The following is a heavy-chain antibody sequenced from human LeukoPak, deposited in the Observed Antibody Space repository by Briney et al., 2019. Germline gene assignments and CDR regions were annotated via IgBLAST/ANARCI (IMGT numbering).Heavy chain of an antibody. J-gene: IGHJ4*02. CDR2: ISSSSSYI. D-gene: IGHD2-8*02. CDR3: ARDPVLVVQLPYSFAY. V-gene: IGHV3-21*03. CDR1: GFTFSSYS. Sequence: GGSLRLSCAASGFTFSSYSMNWVRQAPGKGLEWVSSISSSSSYIYYADSVKGRFTISRDNAKNSLYLQMNSLRAEDTAVYYCARDPVLVVQLPYSFAYWGQGTLVTVSS.